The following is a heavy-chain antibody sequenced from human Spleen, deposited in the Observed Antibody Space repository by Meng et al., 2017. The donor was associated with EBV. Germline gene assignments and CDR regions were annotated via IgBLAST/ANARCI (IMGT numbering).Heavy chain of an antibody. D-gene: IGHD6-13*01. CDR3: ASHLLTPGTRGFDH. J-gene: IGHJ4*02. CDR1: GGSITSTNW. CDR2: THHGGNT. V-gene: IGHV4-4*02. Sequence: QVRLQGSGPGLVKPSETLSLTCVVSGGSITSTNWWSWVRQPPGKGLEWIGETHHGGNTNYNTSLQSRVIISVDKSKSQFSLQLTSVTAADTALYYCASHLLTPGTRGFDHWGPGILVTVSS.